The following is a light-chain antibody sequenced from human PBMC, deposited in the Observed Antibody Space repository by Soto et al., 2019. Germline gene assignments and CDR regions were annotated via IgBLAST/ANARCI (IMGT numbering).Light chain of an antibody. CDR1: QSVGSY. CDR3: QQRSDWPST. J-gene: IGKJ4*01. V-gene: IGKV3-11*01. Sequence: EIVLTQSPVTLSLSPGERATLSCRASQSVGSYFAWYQQKPGQAPRLLIYDASSRATGIPARFSGSGSGTDFTLPLSRLEPEDFAVYYCQQRSDWPSTFGGGTRVEIK. CDR2: DAS.